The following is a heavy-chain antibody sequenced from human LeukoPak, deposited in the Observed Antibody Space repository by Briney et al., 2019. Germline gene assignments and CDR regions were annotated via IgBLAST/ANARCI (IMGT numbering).Heavy chain of an antibody. CDR2: ISGGGERT. Sequence: GGSLRLSCAASGIVFSNTAMNWARQSPGRGLEWVSAISGGGERTFYAASVKGRFTISRDNSKNMLYLQMNSLTADDTAIYYCGKDGGQYSSGPEFDPRGQGALVTVSS. D-gene: IGHD6-19*01. V-gene: IGHV3-23*01. CDR3: GKDGGQYSSGPEFDP. CDR1: GIVFSNTA. J-gene: IGHJ5*02.